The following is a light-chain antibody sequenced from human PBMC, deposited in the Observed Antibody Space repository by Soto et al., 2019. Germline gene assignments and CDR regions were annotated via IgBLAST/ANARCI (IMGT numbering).Light chain of an antibody. CDR3: QQYNNWWT. V-gene: IGKV3-15*01. J-gene: IGKJ1*01. CDR2: GAS. CDR1: QSVSSN. Sequence: EIVMTHSPATLSVSPCERATLSFSASQSVSSNLAWYQQKPGQAPRLLIYGASTRATGIPARFSGSGSGTEFTLTISSLQSEDFAVYYCQQYNNWWTFGQGTKVDI.